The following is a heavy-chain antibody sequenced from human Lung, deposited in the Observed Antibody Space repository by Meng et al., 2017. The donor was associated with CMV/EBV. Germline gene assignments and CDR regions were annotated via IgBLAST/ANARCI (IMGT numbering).Heavy chain of an antibody. CDR3: LRGSGGSV. CDR2: IPHRGSS. D-gene: IGHD3-10*01. V-gene: IGHV4-4*02. J-gene: IGHJ1*01. Sequence: QVQLGASGPALLTPSGTLSLTCAVSGDSITNHNWWAWVRQPPGKGLEWIGEIPHRGSSAYNPSLKSRVSMSIDKSKNQLSLKLTSVTAADTAVYHCLRGSGGSVWGQGTLVTVSS. CDR1: GDSITNHNW.